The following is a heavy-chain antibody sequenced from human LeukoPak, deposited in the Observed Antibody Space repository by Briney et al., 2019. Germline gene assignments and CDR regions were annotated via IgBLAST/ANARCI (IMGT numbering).Heavy chain of an antibody. CDR1: GGSISSSGYY. J-gene: IGHJ4*02. CDR2: MSYSGST. V-gene: IGHV4-39*01. CDR3: ARQNYYDRSGYFYFN. D-gene: IGHD3-22*01. Sequence: SETLSLTCTVSGGSISSSGYYWGWIRQPPGKGLECIGIMSYSGSTYYNPSLKSRVTMSVDTSKNHFSLKLSSVTAADTAVYYCARQNYYDRSGYFYFNWGQGTLVTVSS.